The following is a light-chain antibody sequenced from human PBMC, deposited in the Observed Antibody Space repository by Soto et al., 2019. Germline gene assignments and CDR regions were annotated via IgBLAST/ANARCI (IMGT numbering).Light chain of an antibody. CDR1: QSLVHNDGNTY. J-gene: IGKJ1*01. CDR3: MQATHSSWT. CDR2: NVS. Sequence: DIVMTQTPLSSPVTLGQAASISCRSSQSLVHNDGNTYLSWFQQRPGQPPRLLISNVSDRFSGVPDRFSGSAAGTDFTLTLSRVEAEDVGVYYCMQATHSSWTFGQGTKVEI. V-gene: IGKV2-24*01.